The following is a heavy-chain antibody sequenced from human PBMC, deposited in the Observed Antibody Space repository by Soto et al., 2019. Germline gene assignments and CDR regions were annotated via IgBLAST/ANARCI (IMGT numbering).Heavy chain of an antibody. CDR1: GGTFSSYA. Sequence: QVQLVQSGAEVKKPGSSVKVSCKASGGTFSSYAISWVRQAPGQGLEWMGGIIPIFGTANYAQKFQGRVTITADKSTSTAYLELSSLGSEDTAVYYCARGVCRGGSCVGAEYFQHWGQGTLVTVAS. J-gene: IGHJ1*01. CDR2: IIPIFGTA. CDR3: ARGVCRGGSCVGAEYFQH. D-gene: IGHD2-15*01. V-gene: IGHV1-69*14.